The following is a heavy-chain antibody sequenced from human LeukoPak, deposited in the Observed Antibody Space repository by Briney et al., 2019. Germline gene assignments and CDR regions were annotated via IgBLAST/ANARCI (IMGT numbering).Heavy chain of an antibody. CDR3: ARDLPRDGDYVYYYGMDV. CDR2: ISSSGSYI. V-gene: IGHV3-21*01. Sequence: PGGSLRLSCAASGFTFSSYSMNWVRQAPGKGLEWVSSISSSGSYIYYADSVKGRFTISRDNAKNSLYLQMNSLRAEDTAVYYCARDLPRDGDYVYYYGMDVWGQGTTVTVSS. CDR1: GFTFSSYS. J-gene: IGHJ6*02. D-gene: IGHD4-17*01.